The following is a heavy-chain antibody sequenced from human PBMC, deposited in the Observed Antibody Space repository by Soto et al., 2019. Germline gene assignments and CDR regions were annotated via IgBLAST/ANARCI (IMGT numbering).Heavy chain of an antibody. CDR2: IRNKANSYTT. CDR3: ACAWFGELKYFDY. Sequence: EVQLVESGGGLVQPGGSLRLSCAASGFTFSDHYMEWVRQAPGEGLEWVGRIRNKANSYTTAYGASVKGRFTISRDDSKNSMSLQMNSLKTDYTAVYYCACAWFGELKYFDYWGQGTLVTVSS. J-gene: IGHJ4*02. CDR1: GFTFSDHY. V-gene: IGHV3-72*01. D-gene: IGHD3-10*01.